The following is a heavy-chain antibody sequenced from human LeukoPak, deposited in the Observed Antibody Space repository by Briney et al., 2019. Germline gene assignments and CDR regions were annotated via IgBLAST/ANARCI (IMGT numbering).Heavy chain of an antibody. V-gene: IGHV3-21*01. D-gene: IGHD5-18*01. CDR1: GFTFSSYG. J-gene: IGHJ6*03. CDR2: ISSSSSYI. CDR3: ARDRSGYSYGLYYMDV. Sequence: GGSLRLSCAASGFTFSSYGMSWVRQAPGKGLEWVSSISSSSSYIFHADSVKGRVTISRDNAKNSLYLQMNSLRAEDTAVYYCARDRSGYSYGLYYMDVWGKGTTVTVSS.